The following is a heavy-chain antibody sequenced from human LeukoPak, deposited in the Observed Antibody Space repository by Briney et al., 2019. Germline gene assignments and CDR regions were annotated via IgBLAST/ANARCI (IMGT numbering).Heavy chain of an antibody. CDR2: NYYSGST. CDR3: ARDYDSSGYPDY. V-gene: IGHV4-59*01. CDR1: GGSISSYY. J-gene: IGHJ4*02. Sequence: SETLSLTCTVSGGSISSYYWSWIRQPPGKGLEWIGYNYYSGSTNYNPSLESRVTISVDTSKNQFSLKLSSVAAADTAVYYCARDYDSSGYPDYWGQGTLVTVSS. D-gene: IGHD3-22*01.